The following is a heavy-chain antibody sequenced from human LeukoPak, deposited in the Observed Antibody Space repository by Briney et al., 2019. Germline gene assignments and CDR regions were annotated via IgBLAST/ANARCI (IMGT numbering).Heavy chain of an antibody. V-gene: IGHV4-61*01. D-gene: IGHD1-26*01. CDR2: IFFSGST. J-gene: IGHJ6*02. CDR1: GGSVSSTSYY. CDR3: ARTSGRYGYYGMDV. Sequence: SETLSLTCTVSGGSVSSTSYYWSWIRQPPGKGLEWIGYIFFSGSTNYKASLKSRVTISVDTSKNQSSLKLSSVTAADTAVYYCARTSGRYGYYGMDVWGQGTTVTVSS.